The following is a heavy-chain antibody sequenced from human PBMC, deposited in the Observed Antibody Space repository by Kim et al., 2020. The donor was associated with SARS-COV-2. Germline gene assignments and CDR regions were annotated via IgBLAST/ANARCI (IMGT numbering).Heavy chain of an antibody. CDR1: GYSFTSYW. CDR2: IYPGDSDT. J-gene: IGHJ4*02. CDR3: ARLGAVAARGVPPLFVDY. Sequence: GESLKISCKGSGYSFTSYWIGWVRQMPGKGLEWMGIIYPGDSDTRYSPSFQGQVTISADKSISTAYLQWSSLKASDTAMYYCARLGAVAARGVPPLFVDYWGQGTLVTVSS. D-gene: IGHD6-19*01. V-gene: IGHV5-51*01.